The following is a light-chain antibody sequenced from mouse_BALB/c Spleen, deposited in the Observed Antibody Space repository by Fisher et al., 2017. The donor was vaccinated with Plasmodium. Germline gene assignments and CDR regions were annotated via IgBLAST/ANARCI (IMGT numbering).Light chain of an antibody. V-gene: IGKV5-45*01. Sequence: DIVLTQTPATLSVTPGDRVSLSCRASQSISNYLHWYQQRSHESPRLLIEYGSQSISGLPSRFSGRGSGTDFTLIINSVETEDFGMYFCQHSNSWPLTFGAGTKLELK. CDR1: QSISNY. CDR2: YGS. J-gene: IGKJ5*01. CDR3: QHSNSWPLT.